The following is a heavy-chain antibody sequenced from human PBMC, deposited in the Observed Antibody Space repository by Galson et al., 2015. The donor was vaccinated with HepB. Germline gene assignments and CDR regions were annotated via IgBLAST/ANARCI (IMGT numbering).Heavy chain of an antibody. J-gene: IGHJ4*02. CDR1: GYRFTTYW. Sequence: SGAEVKKPGDSLKISCKGSGYRFTTYWIGWVRQMPGKGLEWMGIIYPGDSDTRYSPSFQGQVTMSADKSISTAYLQWSSLKASDTAMYYCARPVYSSGWFTKPFDYWGQGTLVTVSS. CDR2: IYPGDSDT. D-gene: IGHD6-19*01. V-gene: IGHV5-51*01. CDR3: ARPVYSSGWFTKPFDY.